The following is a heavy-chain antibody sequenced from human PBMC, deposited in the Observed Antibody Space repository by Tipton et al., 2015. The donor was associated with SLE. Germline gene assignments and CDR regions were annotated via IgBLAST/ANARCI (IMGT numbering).Heavy chain of an antibody. CDR3: ARVEAHYHYMDV. J-gene: IGHJ6*03. V-gene: IGHV3-53*01. CDR1: SFSVDTNY. CDR2: IYSGSGGRT. Sequence: SLRLSCATSSFSVDTNYMTWVRQAPGKGLEWVSLIYSGSGGRTYYADSVKGRFTISRDNSKYTLYLQMNNLRAEDTAVYYCARVEAHYHYMDVWGKGTTVTVSS.